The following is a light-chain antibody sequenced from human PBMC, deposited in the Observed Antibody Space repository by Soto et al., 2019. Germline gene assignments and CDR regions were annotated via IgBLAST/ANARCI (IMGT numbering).Light chain of an antibody. Sequence: DIQMTQSPSSLSASVGDRITISCQASQGISRELNWYQQKPGKGPELLIYGASNLHTGVPSRFSGSASTSGPGTHLSLTITALQPEDVATYYCQQYRSLPLTFGGGTKVEI. V-gene: IGKV1-33*01. CDR3: QQYRSLPLT. CDR1: QGISRE. CDR2: GAS. J-gene: IGKJ4*01.